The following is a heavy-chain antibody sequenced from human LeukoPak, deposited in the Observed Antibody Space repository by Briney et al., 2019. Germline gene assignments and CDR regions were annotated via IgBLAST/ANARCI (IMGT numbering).Heavy chain of an antibody. CDR3: ASSFYYDSRDY. J-gene: IGHJ4*02. D-gene: IGHD3-22*01. Sequence: SETLSLTCVVYGXSFSGYFWSWIRQPPGKGLEWIGEITPSGSTNYNPSLKSRVSISIDTSKKKLSLRLTSVTAADSAVYYCASSFYYDSRDYWGQGTLVTVSS. V-gene: IGHV4-34*01. CDR2: ITPSGST. CDR1: GXSFSGYF.